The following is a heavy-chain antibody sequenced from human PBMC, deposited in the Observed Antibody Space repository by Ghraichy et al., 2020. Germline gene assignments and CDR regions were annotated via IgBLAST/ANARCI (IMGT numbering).Heavy chain of an antibody. D-gene: IGHD3-10*01. V-gene: IGHV4-34*01. CDR2: INHSGST. J-gene: IGHJ5*02. Sequence: SETLSLTCAVNGGSFSGYYWSWIRQPPGKGLEWIGEINHSGSTNYNPSLKSRVTISVDTSKNQFSLKLSSVTAADTAVYYCAAGSGSYGDPWGQGTLVTVSS. CDR1: GGSFSGYY. CDR3: AAGSGSYGDP.